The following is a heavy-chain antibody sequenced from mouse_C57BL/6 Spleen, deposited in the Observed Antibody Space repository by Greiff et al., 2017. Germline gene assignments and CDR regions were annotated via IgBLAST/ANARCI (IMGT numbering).Heavy chain of an antibody. V-gene: IGHV1-42*01. D-gene: IGHD2-5*01. J-gene: IGHJ2*01. CDR2: INPSTGGT. CDR3: ARRSNYDYFDY. Sequence: EVQLQQSGPELVNPGASVKISCKASGYSFTGYYMNWVKQSPEKSLEWIGEINPSTGGTTYNQKIKAKATLTVDKSSSTAYMQLKSLTSEDSAVYYCARRSNYDYFDYWGQGTTLTVSS. CDR1: GYSFTGYY.